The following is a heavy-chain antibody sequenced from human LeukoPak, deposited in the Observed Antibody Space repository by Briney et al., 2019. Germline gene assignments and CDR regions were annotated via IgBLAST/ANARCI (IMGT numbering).Heavy chain of an antibody. CDR2: IYYSGST. D-gene: IGHD3-10*01. Sequence: PSETLSLTCTVSGGSISSYYWSWIRQPPGKGLEWIGYIYYSGSTNYNPSLKSRVTISVDTSKNQFSLKVSSVTAADTAVYYCARMAAGGYYYYMDVWGKGTTVTVSS. V-gene: IGHV4-59*01. CDR1: GGSISSYY. CDR3: ARMAAGGYYYYMDV. J-gene: IGHJ6*03.